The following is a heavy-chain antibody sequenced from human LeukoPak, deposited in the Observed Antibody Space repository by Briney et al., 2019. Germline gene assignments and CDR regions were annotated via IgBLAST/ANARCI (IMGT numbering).Heavy chain of an antibody. CDR3: ANDYRSGSFHDF. CDR2: IWYDGTNK. J-gene: IGHJ4*02. Sequence: GRSLRLSCAASGFTFSNYAIHWVRQAPGKGLEWVAVIWYDGTNKFYADSVKGRFTISRDNSKNTLYLQMNTLRAEDTAVYYCANDYRSGSFHDFWGQGTLVTVSS. D-gene: IGHD3-10*01. V-gene: IGHV3-33*06. CDR1: GFTFSNYA.